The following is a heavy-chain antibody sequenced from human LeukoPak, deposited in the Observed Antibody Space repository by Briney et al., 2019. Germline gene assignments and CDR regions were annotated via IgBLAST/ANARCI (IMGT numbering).Heavy chain of an antibody. CDR1: GYTFSSYA. D-gene: IGHD1-7*01. CDR2: IIPIFGTA. V-gene: IGHV1-69*05. CDR3: ARDRLTGNWNYEVGFDY. Sequence: ASVKVSCKASGYTFSSYAISWVRQAPGQGLEWMGGIIPIFGTANYAQKFQGRVTITTDESTSTAYMELSSLRSEDTAVYYCARDRLTGNWNYEVGFDYWGQGTLVTVSS. J-gene: IGHJ4*02.